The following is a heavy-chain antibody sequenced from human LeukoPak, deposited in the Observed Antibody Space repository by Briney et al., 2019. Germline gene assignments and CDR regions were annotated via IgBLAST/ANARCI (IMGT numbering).Heavy chain of an antibody. Sequence: GGSLRLSCAASGFTFSSYSIDWVRQAPGKGLEWLSYISSSSSTIYYADSVKGRFTVSRDNAKNLVYLQMNSLRAEDTAVYYCARMWRSGYTKDYWGQGTLVTVSS. J-gene: IGHJ4*02. CDR3: ARMWRSGYTKDY. CDR2: ISSSSSTI. D-gene: IGHD3-22*01. V-gene: IGHV3-48*04. CDR1: GFTFSSYS.